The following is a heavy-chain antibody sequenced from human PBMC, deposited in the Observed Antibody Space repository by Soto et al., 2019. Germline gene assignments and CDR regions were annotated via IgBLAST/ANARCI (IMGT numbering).Heavy chain of an antibody. CDR2: IIPILGTA. D-gene: IGHD6-19*01. J-gene: IGHJ6*02. V-gene: IGHV1-69*13. CDR3: ARDGKEQWLARTTYYYYGMDV. CDR1: GGTFSSYA. Sequence: SVKVSCKGSGGTFSSYAISWVRQAPGQGLEWMGGIIPILGTANYAQKFQGRVTITADESTSTAYMELSSLRSEDTAVYYCARDGKEQWLARTTYYYYGMDVWGQGTTVTVSS.